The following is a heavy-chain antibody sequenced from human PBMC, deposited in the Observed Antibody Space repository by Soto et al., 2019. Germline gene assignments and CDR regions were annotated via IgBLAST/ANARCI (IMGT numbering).Heavy chain of an antibody. CDR2: ISGRGDRS. CDR3: AKTRLYDIGSYHRDGFYV. V-gene: IGHV3-23*01. J-gene: IGHJ3*01. D-gene: IGHD3-22*01. CDR1: GFTFNIYA. Sequence: GSLRLSCAAAGFTFNIYAMSWVRQAPGKGLEWVSGISGRGDRSYYADSVRGRFTIARDKSKDTLYLQMSSLRVEDPAIYYCAKTRLYDIGSYHRDGFYVWGQGTMVTVS.